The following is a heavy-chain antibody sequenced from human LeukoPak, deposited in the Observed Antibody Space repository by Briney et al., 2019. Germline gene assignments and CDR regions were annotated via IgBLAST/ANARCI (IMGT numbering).Heavy chain of an antibody. CDR1: GFTFSAYA. Sequence: GGSLRLSCAASGFTFSAYAMSWVRQAPGKGLEWVSAISGRGSTTYHADSVKGRFTISRDNSKNTLYLQMNSLRAEDSAVYYCAKNTKPTLVTPDFWGQGTLVTVSS. J-gene: IGHJ4*02. CDR3: AKNTKPTLVTPDF. V-gene: IGHV3-23*01. CDR2: ISGRGSTT. D-gene: IGHD4-23*01.